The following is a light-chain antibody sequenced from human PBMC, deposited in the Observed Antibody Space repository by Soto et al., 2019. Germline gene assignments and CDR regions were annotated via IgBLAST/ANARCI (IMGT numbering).Light chain of an antibody. V-gene: IGKV1-5*01. CDR1: QSISSW. J-gene: IGKJ2*01. CDR3: QQYISYPMYT. Sequence: DIQMTQSPSTLSASVGDRVTITCRASQSISSWLAWYQQKPGKAPNLLIYDASSLESGVPSRFSGNGSGTEFTLTISSPQPGDFATYYCQQYISYPMYTFGQGTKVDIK. CDR2: DAS.